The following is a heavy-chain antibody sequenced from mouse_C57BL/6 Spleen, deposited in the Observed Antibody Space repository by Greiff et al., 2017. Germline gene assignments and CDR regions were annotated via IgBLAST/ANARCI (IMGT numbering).Heavy chain of an antibody. CDR1: GFTFSDYY. V-gene: IGHV5-16*01. J-gene: IGHJ2*01. CDR2: INYDGSST. Sequence: EVKVVESEGGLVQPGSSMKLSCTASGFTFSDYYMAWVRQVPEKGLEWVANINYDGSSTYYLDSLKSRFIISRDNAKNILYLQMSSLKSEDTATYNCARDGDSYVDHWGQDTPLTVSS. D-gene: IGHD2-12*01. CDR3: ARDGDSYVDH.